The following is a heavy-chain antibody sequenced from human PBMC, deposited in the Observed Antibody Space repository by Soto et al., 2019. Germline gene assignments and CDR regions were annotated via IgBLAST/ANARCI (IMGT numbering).Heavy chain of an antibody. CDR1: GFTFSIYG. Sequence: GGSLRLSCAGSGFTFSIYGIHWVRQAPGKGLEWVAVIWYDGSNKYYADSVKGRFTISRDNSKNTLYLQMNSLRAEDTAVYYCAKNPGYYYDSTGYHFDYWGQGTLVTVSS. J-gene: IGHJ4*02. CDR3: AKNPGYYYDSTGYHFDY. D-gene: IGHD3-22*01. CDR2: IWYDGSNK. V-gene: IGHV3-33*06.